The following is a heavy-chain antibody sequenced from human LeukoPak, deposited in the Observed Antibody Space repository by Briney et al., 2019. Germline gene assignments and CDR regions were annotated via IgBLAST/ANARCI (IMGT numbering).Heavy chain of an antibody. D-gene: IGHD3-16*01. CDR1: GASISSYY. CDR2: IYYSGST. J-gene: IGHJ4*02. Sequence: SETLSLTCSVSGASISSYYWSWIRQPPGKGLEYIGYIYYSGSTNYNPSLKSRVTISLDTSRNHFSLKLSSVTAADTAVYYCASDYDKAGYYFENWGQGTLVTVSS. V-gene: IGHV4-59*01. CDR3: ASDYDKAGYYFEN.